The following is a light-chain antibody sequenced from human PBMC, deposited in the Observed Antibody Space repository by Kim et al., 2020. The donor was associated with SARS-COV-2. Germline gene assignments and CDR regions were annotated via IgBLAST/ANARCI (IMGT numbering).Light chain of an antibody. CDR3: SSYTTSSTLVI. V-gene: IGLV2-14*03. J-gene: IGLJ2*01. Sequence: QSALTQPASVSGSPGQSITISCTGTSSDVGGYDYVSWYQQYPGKAPKLMIYDVTHRPSGVSARFSGSKSGNTASLTISGLQADDEADYYCSSYTTSSTLVIFGGGTKLTVL. CDR1: SSDVGGYDY. CDR2: DVT.